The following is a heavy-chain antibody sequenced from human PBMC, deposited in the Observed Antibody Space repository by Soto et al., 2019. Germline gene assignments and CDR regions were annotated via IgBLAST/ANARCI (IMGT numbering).Heavy chain of an antibody. CDR2: INHSGST. CDR1: GGSFSGYY. V-gene: IGHV4-34*01. J-gene: IGHJ3*02. Sequence: QVQLQQWGAGLLKPSETLSLTCAVYGGSFSGYYWSWIRQPPGKGLEWIGEINHSGSTNYNPSLKSRVTISVDTSKNQFSLKLSSVTAADTAVYYCARGGPGDYDALDIWGQGTMVTVSS. D-gene: IGHD4-17*01. CDR3: ARGGPGDYDALDI.